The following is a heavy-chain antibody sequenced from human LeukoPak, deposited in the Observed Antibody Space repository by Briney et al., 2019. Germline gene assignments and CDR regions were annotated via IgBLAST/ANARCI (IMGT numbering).Heavy chain of an antibody. CDR1: GGYIRSYY. V-gene: IGHV4-59*01. J-gene: IGHJ4*02. CDR3: ARDQSASGYDLGLYHY. Sequence: SETLSLTCTVSGGYIRSYYGSWIRHPPGKGLERIGYIYYSGSTNYNPSLKSRVTISVDTSKNQFSLKLSSVTAADTAVYYCARDQSASGYDLGLYHYWGRGTLATVSS. D-gene: IGHD5-12*01. CDR2: IYYSGST.